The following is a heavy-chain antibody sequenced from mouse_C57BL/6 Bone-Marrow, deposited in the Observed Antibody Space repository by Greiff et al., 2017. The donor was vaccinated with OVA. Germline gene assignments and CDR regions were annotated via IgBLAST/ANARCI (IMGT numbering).Heavy chain of an antibody. CDR2: ISSGGSYT. J-gene: IGHJ3*01. Sequence: EVKLMESGGDLVKPGVSLKLSCAASGFTFSSYGMSWVRQTPDKRLEWVATISSGGSYTYYPDSVKGRFTISRDNAKNTLYLQMSSLKSEDTAMYYCARPDYSSWFAYWGQGTLVTVSA. CDR3: ARPDYSSWFAY. CDR1: GFTFSSYG. V-gene: IGHV5-6*01. D-gene: IGHD1-1*01.